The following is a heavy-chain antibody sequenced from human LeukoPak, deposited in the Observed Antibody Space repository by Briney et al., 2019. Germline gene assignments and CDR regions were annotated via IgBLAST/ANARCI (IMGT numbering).Heavy chain of an antibody. CDR1: GGSISSSSDY. CDR2: IYYSGST. V-gene: IGHV4-39*01. J-gene: IGHJ5*02. Sequence: SETLSLTCTVSGGSISSSSDYWGWIRQPPGKGLEWIGSIYYSGSTYYNPSLKSRVTLSVDTSKNQFSLKLSSVTAADTAVYYCARQLYCSGGSCYSYSWFDPWGQGTLVTVSS. CDR3: ARQLYCSGGSCYSYSWFDP. D-gene: IGHD2-15*01.